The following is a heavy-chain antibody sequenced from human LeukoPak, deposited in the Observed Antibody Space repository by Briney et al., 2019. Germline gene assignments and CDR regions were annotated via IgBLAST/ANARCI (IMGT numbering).Heavy chain of an antibody. J-gene: IGHJ6*02. Sequence: ASVKVSCKASGGTFSSYAISWVRQALGQGLEWMGGIIPIFGTANYAQKFQGRVTITADESTSTAYMELSSLRSEDTAVYYCASPHGISGSYWPYYYYGIDVWGQGTTVTVSS. D-gene: IGHD1-26*01. CDR2: IIPIFGTA. CDR1: GGTFSSYA. V-gene: IGHV1-69*13. CDR3: ASPHGISGSYWPYYYYGIDV.